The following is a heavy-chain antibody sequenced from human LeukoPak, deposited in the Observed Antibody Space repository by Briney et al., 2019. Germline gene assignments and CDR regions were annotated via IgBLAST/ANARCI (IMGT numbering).Heavy chain of an antibody. CDR2: IYYSGST. CDR1: GGSISSGDYY. CDR3: ASVPYSGYYFDY. Sequence: SETLSLTCTVSGGSISSGDYYWSWIRQPPGKGLEWIGYIYYSGSTNSNPSLKSRVTISVDTSKNQFSLKLTSVTAADTAVYYCASVPYSGYYFDYWGQGTLVTVSS. V-gene: IGHV4-61*08. J-gene: IGHJ4*02. D-gene: IGHD1-26*01.